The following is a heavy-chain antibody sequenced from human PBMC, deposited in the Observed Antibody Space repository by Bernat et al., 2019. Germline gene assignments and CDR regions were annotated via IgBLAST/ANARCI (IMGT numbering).Heavy chain of an antibody. CDR2: IIPIFGTA. V-gene: IGHV1-69*01. D-gene: IGHD3-10*01. CDR3: ARSESSLMVQGVAFDY. Sequence: QVQLVQSGAEVKKPGSSVKVSCKASGGTFSSYAISWVRQAPGQGLEWMGGIIPIFGTANYAQKFQGRVTITADESTSTAYMELSSLRSEDTAVHYCARSESSLMVQGVAFDYWGQGTLVTVSS. CDR1: GGTFSSYA. J-gene: IGHJ4*02.